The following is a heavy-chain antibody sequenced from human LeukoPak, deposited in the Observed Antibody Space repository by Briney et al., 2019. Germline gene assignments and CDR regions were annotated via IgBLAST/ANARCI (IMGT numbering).Heavy chain of an antibody. CDR1: GYTFTSYY. Sequence: ASVKVSCKASGYTFTSYYMHWVRQAPGQGLEWMGIINPSGGSTSYAQKFQGRVTMTRDMSTSTVYMELSSLRSEDTAVYYCARRLPSYGSGSYFLNWFDPWGQGTLVTVSS. CDR3: ARRLPSYGSGSYFLNWFDP. V-gene: IGHV1-46*01. CDR2: INPSGGST. D-gene: IGHD3-10*01. J-gene: IGHJ5*02.